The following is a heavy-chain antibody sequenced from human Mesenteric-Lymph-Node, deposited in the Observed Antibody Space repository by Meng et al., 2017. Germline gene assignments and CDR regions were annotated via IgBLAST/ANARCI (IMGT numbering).Heavy chain of an antibody. CDR3: ARAYCSGGSCPAYYYYYGMDV. D-gene: IGHD2-15*01. CDR1: GFTFSSYW. Sequence: GESLKISCAASGFTFSSYWMSWVRQAPGKGLEWVANIKQDGSEKYYVDSVKGRFTISRDNAKNSLYLQMNSLRAEDTALYYCARAYCSGGSCPAYYYYYGMDVWGQGTTVTVSS. CDR2: IKQDGSEK. J-gene: IGHJ6*02. V-gene: IGHV3-7*03.